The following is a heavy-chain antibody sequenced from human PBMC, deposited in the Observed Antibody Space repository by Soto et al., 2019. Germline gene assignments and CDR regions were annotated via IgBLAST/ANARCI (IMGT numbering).Heavy chain of an antibody. CDR3: ARAYTTGWYEDFQH. Sequence: PGGSLRLSCAASGFSFSSYSMNWVRQAPGKGLEWVSSISSSSSYIYYADSVKGRFTISRDNAKNSLYLQMNSLRAEDTAVYYCARAYTTGWYEDFQHWGQGTLVTVSS. CDR1: GFSFSSYS. D-gene: IGHD6-19*01. CDR2: ISSSSSYI. J-gene: IGHJ1*01. V-gene: IGHV3-21*01.